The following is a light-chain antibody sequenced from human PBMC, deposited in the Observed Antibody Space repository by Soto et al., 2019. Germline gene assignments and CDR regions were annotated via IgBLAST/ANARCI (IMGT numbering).Light chain of an antibody. J-gene: IGKJ5*01. CDR2: DVS. V-gene: IGKV1-13*02. CDR3: QQFNSYPIT. CDR1: QDIRGA. Sequence: IPVTQSPSSLSASVGDRVTITCRASQDIRGALAWYQQKPGKAPKLLIYDVSTLESGVPSRFSGSGSGTEFTLTITSLQPEDFGTYYCQQFNSYPITFGHGTRLEIK.